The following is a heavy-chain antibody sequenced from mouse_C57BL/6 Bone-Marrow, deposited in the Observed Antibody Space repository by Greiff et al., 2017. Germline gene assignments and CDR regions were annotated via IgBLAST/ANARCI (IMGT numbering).Heavy chain of an antibody. D-gene: IGHD2-5*01. Sequence: EVQVVESGGGLVKPGGSLKLSCAASGFTFSSYTMSWVRQTPEKRLEWVATISGGGGNTYYPDSVKGRFTISRDNAKNTLYLQMSSLRSEDTALYYCARHSNLFDYWGQGTTLTVSS. J-gene: IGHJ2*01. CDR2: ISGGGGNT. CDR3: ARHSNLFDY. V-gene: IGHV5-9*01. CDR1: GFTFSSYT.